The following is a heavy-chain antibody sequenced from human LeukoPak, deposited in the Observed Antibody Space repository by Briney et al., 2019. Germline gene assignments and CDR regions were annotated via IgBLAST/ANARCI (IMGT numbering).Heavy chain of an antibody. J-gene: IGHJ4*02. CDR1: GGSFSGYY. D-gene: IGHD3-10*01. CDR2: INHSGGT. V-gene: IGHV4-34*01. Sequence: SETLSLTCAVYGGSFSGYYWSWIRQPPGKGLEWIGEINHSGGTKYNPSLKSRVTISVDTSKNQFSLDLRSVTAADTGSYYCARVTRRRTTGEIFGPYLDYWGQGTQVIVSS. CDR3: ARVTRRRTTGEIFGPYLDY.